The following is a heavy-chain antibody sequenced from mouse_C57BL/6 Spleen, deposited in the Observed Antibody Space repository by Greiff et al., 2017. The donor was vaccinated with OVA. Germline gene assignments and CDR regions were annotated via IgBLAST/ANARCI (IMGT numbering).Heavy chain of an antibody. CDR2: IYPSDSET. Sequence: QVQLQQPGAELVRPGSSVKLSCKASGYTFTSYWMDWVKQSPGQGLEWIGNIYPSDSETHYNQKFKDKATLTVDKSSSTAYMQLSSLTSEDSAVYYCARSYYGSSYWFAYWGQGTLVTVSA. CDR1: GYTFTSYW. D-gene: IGHD1-1*01. CDR3: ARSYYGSSYWFAY. J-gene: IGHJ3*01. V-gene: IGHV1-61*01.